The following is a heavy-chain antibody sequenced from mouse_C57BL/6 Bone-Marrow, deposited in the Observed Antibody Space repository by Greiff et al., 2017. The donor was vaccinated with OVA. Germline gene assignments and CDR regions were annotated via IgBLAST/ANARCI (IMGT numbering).Heavy chain of an antibody. D-gene: IGHD2-4*01. CDR1: GFTFSDYG. J-gene: IGHJ2*01. CDR2: ISSGSSTI. Sequence: VQLQQSGGGLVKPGGSLKLSCAASGFTFSDYGMHWVRQAPEKGLEWVAYISSGSSTIYYADTVKGRFTISRDNAKNTLFLQMTSLRSEDTAMYYCARSDYDDFDYWGQGTTLTVSS. V-gene: IGHV5-17*01. CDR3: ARSDYDDFDY.